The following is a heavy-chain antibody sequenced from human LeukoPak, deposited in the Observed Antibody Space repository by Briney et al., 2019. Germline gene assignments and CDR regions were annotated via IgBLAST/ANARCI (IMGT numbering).Heavy chain of an antibody. V-gene: IGHV4-4*07. CDR1: GGSISSYY. CDR3: ARGPPYYYDSSGYYY. CDR2: IYTSGST. Sequence: PSETLSLTCTVSGGSISSYYWSWIRQPAGKGLEWIGRIYTSGSTNYNPSLKSRVTMSVDTSKNQFSLKLSSVPAADTAVYYCARGPPYYYDSSGYYYWGQGTLVTVSP. D-gene: IGHD3-22*01. J-gene: IGHJ4*02.